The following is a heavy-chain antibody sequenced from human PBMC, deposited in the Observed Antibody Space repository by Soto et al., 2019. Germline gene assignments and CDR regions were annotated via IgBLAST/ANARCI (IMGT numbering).Heavy chain of an antibody. J-gene: IGHJ4*02. V-gene: IGHV3-23*01. CDR1: GFTFSSYA. CDR3: AKGYDSSGYYYFVDY. CDR2: ISYNGVSK. Sequence: PGGSLRLSCAASGFTFSSYAMSWVRQAPGKGLEWVAGISYNGVSKYYADSVKGRFTISRDNSKNTLYLQMNSLRAEDTAVYYCAKGYDSSGYYYFVDYWGQGTLVTVSS. D-gene: IGHD3-22*01.